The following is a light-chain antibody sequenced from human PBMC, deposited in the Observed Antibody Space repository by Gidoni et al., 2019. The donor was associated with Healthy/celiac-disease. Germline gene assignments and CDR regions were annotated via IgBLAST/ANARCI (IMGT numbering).Light chain of an antibody. CDR2: DAS. CDR1: QSISSW. J-gene: IGKJ2*02. CDR3: QHYKREEST. V-gene: IGKV1-5*01. Sequence: DIQMTQSPSTLSASVGDRVTITCRASQSISSWLAWYQQKPGKAPKLLIYDASCLESGVPSRFSGSGSGTDFTLTISSLPPDDFASYYCQHYKREESTFGQGTKLEIK.